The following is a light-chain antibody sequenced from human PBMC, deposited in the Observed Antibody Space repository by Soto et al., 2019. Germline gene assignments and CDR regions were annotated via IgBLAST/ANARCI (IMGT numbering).Light chain of an antibody. CDR3: NSYTASGTVV. V-gene: IGLV2-14*01. CDR2: DVD. CDR1: SSDVGGYNY. Sequence: QSVLTQPASMSGSPGQSITISCTGTSSDVGGYNYVCWYQQHPGKAPKLMIYDVDNRPSGVSNRFSGSKSGNTASLTISGLQAEDEADYYCNSYTASGTVVFGGGTKLTVL. J-gene: IGLJ2*01.